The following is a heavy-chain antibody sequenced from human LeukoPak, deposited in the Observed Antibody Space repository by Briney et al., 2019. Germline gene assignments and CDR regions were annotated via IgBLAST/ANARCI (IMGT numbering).Heavy chain of an antibody. CDR1: GFTFSSYS. V-gene: IGHV3-21*01. CDR3: ARDRYSSSWYSIYYYGMDV. Sequence: GGSLRLSCAASGFTFSSYSMNWVRQAPGKGLEWVSSISSSSSYIYYADSVKGRFTIPRDNAKNSLYLQMNSLRAEDTAVYYCARDRYSSSWYSIYYYGMDVWGQGTTVTVSS. D-gene: IGHD6-13*01. J-gene: IGHJ6*02. CDR2: ISSSSSYI.